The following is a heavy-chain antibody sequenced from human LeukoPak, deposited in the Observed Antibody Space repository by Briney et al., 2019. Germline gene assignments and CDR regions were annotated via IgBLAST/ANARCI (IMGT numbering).Heavy chain of an antibody. CDR2: ISSSSSYI. CDR3: AREGMSLTYCGGDCPPSDY. CDR1: AFTFSIYS. Sequence: GRSLRLSCAASAFTFSIYSTDWVRQAPGEGLEWVSSISSSSSYISYADSVKGGFTISRDNAKNPLYLQMNSLRAEDTAVYYCAREGMSLTYCGGDCPPSDYWGQGTLVTVSS. V-gene: IGHV3-21*01. D-gene: IGHD2-21*02. J-gene: IGHJ4*02.